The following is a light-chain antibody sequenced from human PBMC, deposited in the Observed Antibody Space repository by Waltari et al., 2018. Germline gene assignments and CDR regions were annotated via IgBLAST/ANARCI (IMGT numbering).Light chain of an antibody. CDR2: DVS. V-gene: IGLV2-14*03. Sequence: QSALTQPASVSGSPGQSITISCTGTSSDIGGYNYVYWYQQLPGRAPKLIIYDVSNRPSGVSNRFSGSKYGNTASLTSSGLQGEDEADYYCSSYVSSSTLELFGGGTSLAVL. CDR3: SSYVSSSTLEL. J-gene: IGLJ2*01. CDR1: SSDIGGYNY.